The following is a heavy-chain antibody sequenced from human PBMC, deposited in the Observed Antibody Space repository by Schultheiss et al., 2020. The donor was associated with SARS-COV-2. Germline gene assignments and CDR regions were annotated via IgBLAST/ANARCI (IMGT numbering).Heavy chain of an antibody. J-gene: IGHJ6*02. CDR3: ARGREATTYGMDV. CDR1: GGSISSGGYY. CDR2: IYYSGST. V-gene: IGHV4-31*03. Sequence: SETLSLTCTVSGGSISSGGYYWSWIRQHPGKGLEWIGYIYYSGSTYYNPSLKSRVTISLDTPKNQFSLKLRSVTAADTAVYYCARGREATTYGMDVWGQGTTVTVSS. D-gene: IGHD1-14*01.